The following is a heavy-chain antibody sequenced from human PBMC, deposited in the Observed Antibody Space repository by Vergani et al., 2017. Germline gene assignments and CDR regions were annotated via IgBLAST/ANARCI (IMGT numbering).Heavy chain of an antibody. Sequence: QLQLHESGPGLVKPSAILSLICSVSGAPIRSSNYYWGWIRQPPGKGLEWIASIYYSGSTYYNPSLKSRVTISVDTSKNQFSLKLSSVTAADTAVYFCAKHSTVEWLVKLGWIDPWGQGILVTVSS. J-gene: IGHJ5*02. CDR1: GAPIRSSNYY. V-gene: IGHV4-39*01. CDR3: AKHSTVEWLVKLGWIDP. D-gene: IGHD6-19*01. CDR2: IYYSGST.